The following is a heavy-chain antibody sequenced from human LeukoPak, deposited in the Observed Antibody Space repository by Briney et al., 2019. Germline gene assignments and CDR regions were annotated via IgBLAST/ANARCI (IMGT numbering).Heavy chain of an antibody. V-gene: IGHV4-61*02. J-gene: IGHJ4*02. CDR1: GGSISSGSYY. CDR2: IYTGGST. D-gene: IGHD3-22*01. Sequence: SETLSLTCTVSGGSISSGSYYWSWIRRPAGKGLEWIGRIYTGGSTNYNPSLKSRVTISVDTSNNQFSLKLSSVTAADTAVYYCARSSSGYYYSFVSWGQGTLVTVSS. CDR3: ARSSSGYYYSFVS.